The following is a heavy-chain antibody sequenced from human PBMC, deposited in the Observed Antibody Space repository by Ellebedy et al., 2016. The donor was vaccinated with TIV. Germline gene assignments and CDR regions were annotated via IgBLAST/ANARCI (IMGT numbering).Heavy chain of an antibody. CDR2: ISYDGSNK. CDR3: ARVTEWELLGAFDI. J-gene: IGHJ3*02. Sequence: PGGSLRLSCAASGFTFSSYAMHWVRQAPGKGLEWVAVISYDGSNKYYADSVKGRFTISRDNSKNTLYLQMNSLRAEDTAVYYCARVTEWELLGAFDIWGQGTMVTVSS. CDR1: GFTFSSYA. D-gene: IGHD1-26*01. V-gene: IGHV3-30-3*01.